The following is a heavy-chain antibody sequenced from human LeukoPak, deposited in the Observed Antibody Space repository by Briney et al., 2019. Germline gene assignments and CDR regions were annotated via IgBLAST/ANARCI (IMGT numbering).Heavy chain of an antibody. Sequence: GGSLRLSCAASGFTFSSYEMNWVRQAPGKGLEWVSYISSSGSTIYYADSVKGQFTISRDNAKNSLYLQMNSLRAEDTAVYYCARDRITTSEIDYWGQGTLVTVSS. CDR2: ISSSGSTI. CDR3: ARDRITTSEIDY. CDR1: GFTFSSYE. D-gene: IGHD4-11*01. J-gene: IGHJ4*02. V-gene: IGHV3-48*03.